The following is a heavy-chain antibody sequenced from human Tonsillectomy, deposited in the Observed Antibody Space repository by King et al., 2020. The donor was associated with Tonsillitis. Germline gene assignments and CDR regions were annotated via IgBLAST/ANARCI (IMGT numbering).Heavy chain of an antibody. D-gene: IGHD1-26*01. CDR2: ISGSGGST. V-gene: IGHV3-23*04. CDR3: AKELGDEVGDGFDI. J-gene: IGHJ3*02. CDR1: GFPFNNYA. Sequence: EVQLVESGGGLVQPGGSLRLSCAASGFPFNNYAMSWVRQPPGKGLEWVSAISGSGGSTYYADSVKGRLTISRDNSKNTQYLQMNSLRVEDTAVYYCAKELGDEVGDGFDIWGQGTMVTVSS.